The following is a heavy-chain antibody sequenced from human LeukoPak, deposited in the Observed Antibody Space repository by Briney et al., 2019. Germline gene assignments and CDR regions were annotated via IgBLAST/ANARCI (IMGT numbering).Heavy chain of an antibody. CDR2: ISSSSSYI. V-gene: IGHV3-21*01. J-gene: IGHJ4*02. CDR3: AKAPGSGNSYFDY. CDR1: GFTFSSYS. Sequence: GGSLRLSCAASGFTFSSYSMNWVRQAPGKGLEWVSSISSSSSYIYYADSVKGRFTISRDNAKNSLYLQMNSLRAEDTAAYYCAKAPGSGNSYFDYWGQGTLVTVSS. D-gene: IGHD2-15*01.